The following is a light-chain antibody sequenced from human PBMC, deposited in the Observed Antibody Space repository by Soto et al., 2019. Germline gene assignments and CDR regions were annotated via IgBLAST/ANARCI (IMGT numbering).Light chain of an antibody. Sequence: EIVMTQSPATLSVSPGESATLSCRASQSVRTYLAWYQQKPGQAPRLLIYGASTRATGIPARFSGSGSGTDFTLTISSLQSEDFAVYYCQQYNDWPPKYTFGQGTKLEIK. CDR3: QQYNDWPPKYT. V-gene: IGKV3-15*01. CDR2: GAS. J-gene: IGKJ2*01. CDR1: QSVRTY.